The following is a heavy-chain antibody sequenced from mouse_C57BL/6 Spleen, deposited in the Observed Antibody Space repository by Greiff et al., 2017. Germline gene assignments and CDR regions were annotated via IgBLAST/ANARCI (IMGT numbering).Heavy chain of an antibody. CDR3: ARIRSGLWYFDV. J-gene: IGHJ1*03. V-gene: IGHV8-8*01. CDR2: IWWDDAK. Sequence: QVTLRVPGPGILQPSQTLSLTCSFSGFSLSTFGMGVGWIRQPSGKGLEWLAHIWWDDAKYYNQALKGRLTISKDTSKNQVFLKIANVDTSDTSTYYCARIRSGLWYFDVWGTGTTVTVSS. CDR1: GFSLSTFGMG.